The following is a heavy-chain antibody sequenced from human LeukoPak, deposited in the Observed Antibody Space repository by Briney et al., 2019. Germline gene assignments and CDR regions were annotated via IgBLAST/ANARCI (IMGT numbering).Heavy chain of an antibody. CDR2: ISGSGRTT. Sequence: GGSLRLSCAGSGFTYSSYEMNWVRQAPGKGLEWVSYISGSGRTTSYADSVKGRFTISRDNAKNSVYLQMSSLRVGDTAVYYCARGHSDGEHWGQGTLVTVSS. V-gene: IGHV3-48*03. J-gene: IGHJ1*01. D-gene: IGHD3-3*02. CDR3: ARGHSDGEH. CDR1: GFTYSSYE.